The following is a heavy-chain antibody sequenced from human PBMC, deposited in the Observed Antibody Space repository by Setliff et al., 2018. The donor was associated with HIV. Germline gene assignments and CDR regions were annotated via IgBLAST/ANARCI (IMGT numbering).Heavy chain of an antibody. D-gene: IGHD3-22*01. J-gene: IGHJ4*02. CDR3: ARATNYYDSSGYYDY. Sequence: ASVKVSCKASGYTFTSYAMHWVRQAPGQRLEWMGWINAGNGNTKYSQKFQGRVTITRDTSASTAYMELSSLRSEDTAVYYCARATNYYDSSGYYDYWGQGTLVTVSS. CDR2: INAGNGNT. CDR1: GYTFTSYA. V-gene: IGHV1-3*01.